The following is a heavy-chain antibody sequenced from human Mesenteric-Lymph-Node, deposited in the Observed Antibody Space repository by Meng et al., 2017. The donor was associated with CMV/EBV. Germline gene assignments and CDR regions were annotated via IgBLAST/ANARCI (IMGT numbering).Heavy chain of an antibody. CDR3: ARDLPYCSGSNCYTGGDY. CDR1: GFTFTKYI. D-gene: IGHD2-2*02. Sequence: GGSLRLSCAASGFTFTKYIMHWVRQAPGKGLEWVSSISSSSTYIDYADSVKGRFTISRDNAKNPVFLQMNSLRAEDTAVYYCARDLPYCSGSNCYTGGDYWGQGTLVTVSS. J-gene: IGHJ4*02. CDR2: ISSSSTYI. V-gene: IGHV3-21*01.